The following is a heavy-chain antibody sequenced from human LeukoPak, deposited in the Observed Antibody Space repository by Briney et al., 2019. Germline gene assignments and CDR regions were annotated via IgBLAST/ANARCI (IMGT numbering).Heavy chain of an antibody. CDR3: AKGYSSGWYGSAIPNFDY. Sequence: GGSLRLSCAASGFTFSGYAIHWVRQAPGKGLEWVSAISGSGGNTYYADSVKGRFTISRDNSKNTLYLQMNSLRAEDTAVYYCAKGYSSGWYGSAIPNFDYWGQGTLVTVSS. CDR1: GFTFSGYA. CDR2: ISGSGGNT. J-gene: IGHJ4*02. D-gene: IGHD6-19*01. V-gene: IGHV3-23*01.